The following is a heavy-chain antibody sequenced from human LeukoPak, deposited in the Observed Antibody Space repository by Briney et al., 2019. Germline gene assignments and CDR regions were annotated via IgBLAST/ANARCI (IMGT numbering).Heavy chain of an antibody. J-gene: IGHJ6*03. Sequence: ASVKVSCKASGYTFTSYYMHWVRQALGQGLEWMGWMNPNSGNTGYAQKFQGRVTITRNTSISTAYMGLSSLRSEDTAVYYCARARDSGYDYYYYYYMDVWGKGTTVTVSS. V-gene: IGHV1-8*03. CDR2: MNPNSGNT. D-gene: IGHD5-12*01. CDR1: GYTFTSYY. CDR3: ARARDSGYDYYYYYYMDV.